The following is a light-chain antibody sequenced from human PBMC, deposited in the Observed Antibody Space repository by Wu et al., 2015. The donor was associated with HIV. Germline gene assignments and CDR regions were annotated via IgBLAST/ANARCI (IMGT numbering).Light chain of an antibody. CDR2: DIY. Sequence: EIVLTQSPGTLSLSPGERAALSCRASQGGTSYLAWYQQKPGQAPRLLIYDIYTRATGIPARFSGSGSETDFTLTISSLEPEDFALYHCQQRGGWPPSITFGQGTRLEI. J-gene: IGKJ5*01. V-gene: IGKV3-11*01. CDR1: QGGTSY. CDR3: QQRGGWPPSIT.